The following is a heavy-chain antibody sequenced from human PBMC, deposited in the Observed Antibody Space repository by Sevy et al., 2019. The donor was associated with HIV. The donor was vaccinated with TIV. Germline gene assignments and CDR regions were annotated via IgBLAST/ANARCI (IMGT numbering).Heavy chain of an antibody. J-gene: IGHJ4*02. V-gene: IGHV3-48*02. CDR3: ARTKGPYSSSWYYFDY. Sequence: GGSLRLSCAASGFTFSSYSMNWVRQAPGKGLEWVSYIGSSSSTIYYADSVKGRFTISRDNAKNSLYLQMNSLRDEDTAVYYCARTKGPYSSSWYYFDYWGQGTLVTVSS. CDR2: IGSSSSTI. CDR1: GFTFSSYS. D-gene: IGHD6-13*01.